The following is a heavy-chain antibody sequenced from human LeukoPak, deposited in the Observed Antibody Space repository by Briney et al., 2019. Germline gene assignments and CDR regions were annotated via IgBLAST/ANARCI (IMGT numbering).Heavy chain of an antibody. V-gene: IGHV3-23*01. J-gene: IGHJ4*02. CDR1: GFTFSSSS. CDR3: AKEIFSGLLYIDY. Sequence: GGSLRLSCAAFGFTFSSSSISWVRQAPGKGLEWVSAITDAVGSTHYADSVKGRFTISSDNSKNTVYLQMNSLRPEDMAVYYCAKEIFSGLLYIDYWGQGTLVTVSS. CDR2: ITDAVGST. D-gene: IGHD5-12*01.